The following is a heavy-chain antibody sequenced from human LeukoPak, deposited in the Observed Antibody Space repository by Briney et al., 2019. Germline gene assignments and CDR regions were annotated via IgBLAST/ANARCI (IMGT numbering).Heavy chain of an antibody. CDR1: GFTVSSNY. V-gene: IGHV3-66*01. Sequence: GGSLRLSCAASGFTVSSNYMSWVRQAPGKGLEWVSVIYSGGSTYYADSVKGRFTISRDNSKNTLYLQMNSLRAEDTAVYYCARDYGETRGFDYWGQGTLVTVSS. CDR3: ARDYGETRGFDY. J-gene: IGHJ4*02. D-gene: IGHD4-17*01. CDR2: IYSGGST.